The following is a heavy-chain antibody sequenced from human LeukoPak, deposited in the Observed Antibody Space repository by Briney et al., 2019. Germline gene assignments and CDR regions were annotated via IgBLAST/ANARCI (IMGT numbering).Heavy chain of an antibody. D-gene: IGHD2-2*01. CDR2: ISAYNGNT. V-gene: IGHV1-18*01. CDR1: GYTFTSYG. CDR3: ARVPSSTSWIKNYYYYMDV. J-gene: IGHJ6*03. Sequence: GASVKVFCKASGYTFTSYGISWVRQAPGQGLEWMGWISAYNGNTNYAQKLQGRVTMTTDTSTSTAYMELRSLRSDDTAVYYCARVPSSTSWIKNYYYYMDVWGKGTTVTVSS.